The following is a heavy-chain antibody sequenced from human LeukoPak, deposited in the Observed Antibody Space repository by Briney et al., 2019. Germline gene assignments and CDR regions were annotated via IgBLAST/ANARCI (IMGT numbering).Heavy chain of an antibody. V-gene: IGHV4-4*02. CDR3: ARWSIFGVARSAFDI. J-gene: IGHJ3*02. Sequence: SETLSLTCTVSGGSISSSNWWSWVRQPPGKGLEWIGEIYHSGSTNYNPSLKSRVTISVDKSKNQFSLKLSSVTAADTAVYYCARWSIFGVARSAFDIWGQGTMVTVSS. CDR2: IYHSGST. CDR1: GGSISSSNW. D-gene: IGHD3-3*01.